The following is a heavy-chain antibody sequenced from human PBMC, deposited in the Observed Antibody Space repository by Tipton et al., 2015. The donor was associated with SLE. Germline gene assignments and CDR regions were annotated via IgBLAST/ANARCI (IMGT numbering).Heavy chain of an antibody. Sequence: SLTCTVSGGSISSGSYYWSWIRQPAGKGLEWIGRIYTSGSTNYNPSLKSRVTISVDTSKNQFSLKLSSVTAADTAVYYCASPLGYCSSTSCYTLVYWGQGTLVTVSS. J-gene: IGHJ4*02. CDR1: GGSISSGSYY. CDR3: ASPLGYCSSTSCYTLVY. CDR2: IYTSGST. D-gene: IGHD2-2*02. V-gene: IGHV4-61*02.